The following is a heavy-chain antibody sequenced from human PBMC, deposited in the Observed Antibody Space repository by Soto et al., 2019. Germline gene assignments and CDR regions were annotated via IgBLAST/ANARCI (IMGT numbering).Heavy chain of an antibody. D-gene: IGHD5-18*01. V-gene: IGHV3-21*01. CDR1: GFTFSSYS. Sequence: GGSLRLSCAASGFTFSSYSMNWVRQAPGKGLEWVSSISSSSYIYYADSVKGRFTISRDNAKNSLYLQMNSLRAEDTAVYYCARIVDTAMVPFDYWGQGTLVTVSS. CDR3: ARIVDTAMVPFDY. J-gene: IGHJ4*02. CDR2: ISSSSYI.